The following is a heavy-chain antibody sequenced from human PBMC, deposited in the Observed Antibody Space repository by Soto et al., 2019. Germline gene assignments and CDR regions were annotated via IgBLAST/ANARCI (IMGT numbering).Heavy chain of an antibody. CDR2: INPNSGGT. Sequence: ASVKVSCKASGYTFTGYYMHWVRQAPGQGLEWMGWINPNSGGTNYAQKFQGWVTMTRDTSISTAYMELSRLRSDDTAVYYCAREGIAAAGTDNWFDPWGQGTLVTVSS. CDR3: AREGIAAAGTDNWFDP. D-gene: IGHD6-13*01. CDR1: GYTFTGYY. J-gene: IGHJ5*02. V-gene: IGHV1-2*04.